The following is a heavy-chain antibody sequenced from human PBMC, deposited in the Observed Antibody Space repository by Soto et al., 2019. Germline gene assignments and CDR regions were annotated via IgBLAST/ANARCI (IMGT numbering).Heavy chain of an antibody. D-gene: IGHD6-19*01. V-gene: IGHV3-23*01. CDR1: VFTFSSYA. J-gene: IGHJ4*02. CDR2: ISGSGGST. Sequence: VGSLRLSCAASVFTFSSYAMSCVRHAPGKWLEWVSAISGSGGSTYYADSVKGRFTISRDNSKNTLYLQMNSLRAEDTAVYYCAKDLGDSSGWYAGEYWGQGTLVMVS. CDR3: AKDLGDSSGWYAGEY.